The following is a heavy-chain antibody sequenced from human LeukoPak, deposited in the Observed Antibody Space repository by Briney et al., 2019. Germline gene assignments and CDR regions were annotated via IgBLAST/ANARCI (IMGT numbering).Heavy chain of an antibody. CDR1: GFTFSDYY. Sequence: TGGSLRLSCAASGFTFSDYYMSWIRQAPGKGLEWVSYISSSGSTIYYADSVKGRFTISRDNAKNSLYLQMNSLRAEDTAVYYCARVLYDFWSGYVDYWGQGTLVTVSS. J-gene: IGHJ4*02. CDR2: ISSSGSTI. V-gene: IGHV3-11*01. CDR3: ARVLYDFWSGYVDY. D-gene: IGHD3-3*01.